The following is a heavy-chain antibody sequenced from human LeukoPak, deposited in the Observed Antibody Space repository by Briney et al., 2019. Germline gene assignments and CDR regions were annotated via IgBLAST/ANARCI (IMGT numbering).Heavy chain of an antibody. D-gene: IGHD3-10*01. V-gene: IGHV3-53*04. CDR1: GFTVSSNY. J-gene: IGHJ4*02. Sequence: AGGSLRLSCAASGFTVSSNYMSWVRQAPGKGLEWVSVIYSGGSTYYADPVKGRFTISRHNSKNTLYLQTNSLRAEDTAVYYCAGGTMVRGVIRPGASFDYWGQGTLVTVSS. CDR3: AGGTMVRGVIRPGASFDY. CDR2: IYSGGST.